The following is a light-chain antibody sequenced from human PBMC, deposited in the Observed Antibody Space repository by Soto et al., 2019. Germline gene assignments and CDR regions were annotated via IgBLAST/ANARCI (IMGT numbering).Light chain of an antibody. CDR2: DVS. CDR1: SSEVGAYDF. Sequence: QSVLTQPASVSGSPGQSITISCTGTSSEVGAYDFVSWYQQHPDKAPKLMIYDVSNRPSGVSDRFSGSKSGNTASLTISGLLAEDEADYYCTSYTSSNTLYVFGTGTKVTVL. CDR3: TSYTSSNTLYV. V-gene: IGLV2-14*01. J-gene: IGLJ1*01.